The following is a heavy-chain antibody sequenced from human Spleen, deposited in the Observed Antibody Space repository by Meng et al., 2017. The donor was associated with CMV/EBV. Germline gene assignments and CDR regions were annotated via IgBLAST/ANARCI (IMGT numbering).Heavy chain of an antibody. Sequence: GGSLRLSCVVSEPSFHSYELNWVRQAPGKGLEWISYISSGGTTISYADSVKGRFTISRDNAKNSLYLQMNSLRAEDTAVYYCAFLGTYFDYWGQGALVTVSS. D-gene: IGHD7-27*01. CDR2: ISSGGTTI. J-gene: IGHJ4*02. CDR3: AFLGTYFDY. V-gene: IGHV3-48*03. CDR1: EPSFHSYE.